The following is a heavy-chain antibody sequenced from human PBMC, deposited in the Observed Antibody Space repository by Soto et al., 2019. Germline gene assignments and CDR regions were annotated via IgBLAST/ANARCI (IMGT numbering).Heavy chain of an antibody. V-gene: IGHV3-33*01. J-gene: IGHJ4*02. D-gene: IGHD4-17*01. CDR3: ARAMTTVTTPLLC. CDR2: IWFDGSDK. Sequence: QVQLVESGGGVVQPGRSLRLSCVASGFTFSSYGMHWVRQAPGKGLQWVAVIWFDGSDKYYADSVKGRFTISRDNSKNTVFLQLSSLKAEDTAVYYCARAMTTVTTPLLCWGQGTLVTVSS. CDR1: GFTFSSYG.